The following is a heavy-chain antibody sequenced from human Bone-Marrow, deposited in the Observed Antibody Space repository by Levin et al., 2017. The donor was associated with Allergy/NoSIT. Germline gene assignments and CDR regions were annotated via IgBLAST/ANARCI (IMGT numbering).Heavy chain of an antibody. D-gene: IGHD1-20*01. CDR3: AKGADNWNFFDY. CDR1: GFTFSGYG. J-gene: IGHJ4*02. CDR2: ISYDGINK. V-gene: IGHV3-30*18. Sequence: GESLKISCAASGFTFSGYGMHWVRQAPGKGLEWVAVISYDGINKYYADSVKGRFTISRDNSKNTLYLQMNSLRAEDTAVYYCAKGADNWNFFDYWGQGTLVSVSS.